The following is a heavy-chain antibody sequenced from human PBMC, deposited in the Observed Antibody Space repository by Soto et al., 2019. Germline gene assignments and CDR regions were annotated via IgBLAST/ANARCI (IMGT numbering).Heavy chain of an antibody. CDR1: GGSFSGYY. D-gene: IGHD6-13*01. Sequence: QVQLQQWGAGLLKPSETLSLTCAVYGGSFSGYYWSWIRQPPGKGLEWIGEINHSGSTNYNPSLKRRVTISVDTPKNQFSLKLSSVTAADTAVYYWARTYSSSWSPFDYWGQGTLVTVSS. CDR2: INHSGST. V-gene: IGHV4-34*01. J-gene: IGHJ4*02. CDR3: ARTYSSSWSPFDY.